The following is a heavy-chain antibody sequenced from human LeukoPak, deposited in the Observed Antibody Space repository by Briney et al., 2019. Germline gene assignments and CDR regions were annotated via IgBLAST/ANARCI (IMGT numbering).Heavy chain of an antibody. J-gene: IGHJ4*02. CDR1: GYTFTSYY. CDR3: ARACSSTSCYHTQHFDY. V-gene: IGHV1-46*01. D-gene: IGHD2-2*01. CDR2: INPSGGST. Sequence: ASVKVSCKAPGYTFTSYYMHWVRQAPGQGLEWMGIINPSGGSTSYAQKFQGRVTMTRDMSTSTVYMELSSLRSEDTAVYYCARACSSTSCYHTQHFDYWGQGTLVTVSS.